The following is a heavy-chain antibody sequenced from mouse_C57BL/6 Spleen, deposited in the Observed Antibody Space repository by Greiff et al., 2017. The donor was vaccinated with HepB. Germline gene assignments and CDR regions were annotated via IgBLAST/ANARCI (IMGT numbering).Heavy chain of an antibody. Sequence: QVQLQQSGAELVKPGASVKLSCKASGYTFTSYWMHWVKQRPGQGLEWIGMIHPNSGSTNYNETFKSKATLTVDKSSSTAYMQLSSLTSEDSAVYYCARTGTEGWYFDVWGTGTTVTVSS. CDR1: GYTFTSYW. CDR3: ARTGTEGWYFDV. D-gene: IGHD4-1*01. V-gene: IGHV1-64*01. J-gene: IGHJ1*03. CDR2: IHPNSGST.